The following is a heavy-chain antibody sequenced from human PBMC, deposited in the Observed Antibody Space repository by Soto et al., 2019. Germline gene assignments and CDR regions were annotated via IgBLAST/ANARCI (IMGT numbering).Heavy chain of an antibody. CDR2: IIPIFGTA. CDR1: GGTFSSYA. Sequence: SVKVSCKASGGTFSSYAISWVRQAPGQGLEWMGGIIPIFGTANYAQKFQGRVTITADESTSTAYMELSSLRSEDTAVYYCARGYGDYHASWSSRSAFDICGQGTMVPVSS. V-gene: IGHV1-69*13. CDR3: ARGYGDYHASWSSRSAFDI. J-gene: IGHJ3*02. D-gene: IGHD4-17*01.